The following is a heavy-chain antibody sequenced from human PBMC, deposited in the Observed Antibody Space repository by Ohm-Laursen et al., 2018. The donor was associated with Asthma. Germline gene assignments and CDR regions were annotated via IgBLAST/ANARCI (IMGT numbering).Heavy chain of an antibody. CDR1: GYTFTSYG. J-gene: IGHJ6*02. CDR3: ARGIVVVPAAGYYYYYGMDV. Sequence: ASVEVSCKASGYTFTSYGISWVRQAPGQGLEWMGWISAYNGNTNYALKFQGRVTITADESTSTAYMELSSLRSEDTAVYYCARGIVVVPAAGYYYYYGMDVWGQGTTVTVSS. D-gene: IGHD2-2*01. CDR2: ISAYNGNT. V-gene: IGHV1-18*04.